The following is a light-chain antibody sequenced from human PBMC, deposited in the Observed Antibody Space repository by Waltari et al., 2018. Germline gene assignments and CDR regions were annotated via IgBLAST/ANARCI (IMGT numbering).Light chain of an antibody. CDR1: RSDIGSFNL. J-gene: IGLJ1*01. CDR2: EVD. V-gene: IGLV2-23*02. CDR3: YSYAGARTYV. Sequence: QSALTQPASVSGSPGQSITISCTGTRSDIGSFNLVSWYQQHPGKAPTLLIYEVDKRPAGFADRFPGSKSGNTASRTISGLQAEDGTDYYCYSYAGARTYVFGTGTKVTVL.